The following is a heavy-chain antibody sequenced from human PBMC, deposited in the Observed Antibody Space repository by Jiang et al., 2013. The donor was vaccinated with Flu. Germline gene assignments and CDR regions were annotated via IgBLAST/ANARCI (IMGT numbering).Heavy chain of an antibody. Sequence: GAEVKKPGASVKVSCETSGYSFTTFYMHWVRQAPGQGLEWMGMINPSGGSTSYAQKFQGRVTMTRDTSTSTVYMELSSLRSEDTAVYYCARDSRPLTEYSSSFDYWGQGTLVTVSS. CDR2: INPSGGST. D-gene: IGHD6-13*01. J-gene: IGHJ4*02. CDR1: GYSFTTFY. CDR3: ARDSRPLTEYSSSFDY. V-gene: IGHV1-46*03.